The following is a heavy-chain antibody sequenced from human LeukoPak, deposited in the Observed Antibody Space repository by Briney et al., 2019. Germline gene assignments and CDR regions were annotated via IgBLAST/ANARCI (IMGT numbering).Heavy chain of an antibody. V-gene: IGHV3-30*04. J-gene: IGHJ4*02. CDR1: GFTFSSYA. CDR2: ISYDGSNK. CDR3: ARGRDYYGSGRRFDY. Sequence: GGSLRLSCAASGFTFSSYAMHWVRQAPGKGLEGVAVISYDGSNKYYADSVKGRFTISRDNSKNTLYLQMNSLRAEDTAVYYCARGRDYYGSGRRFDYWGQGTLVTVSS. D-gene: IGHD3-10*01.